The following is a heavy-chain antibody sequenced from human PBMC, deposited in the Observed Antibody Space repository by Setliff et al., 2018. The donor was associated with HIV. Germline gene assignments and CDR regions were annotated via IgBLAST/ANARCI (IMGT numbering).Heavy chain of an antibody. CDR3: ASPWLPIAAAGTGLSFDY. V-gene: IGHV4-39*07. CDR1: GGSISGSNYY. CDR2: IYYSGST. Sequence: PSETLSLTCTVSGGSISGSNYYWGWIRQPPGKGLEWVGSIYYSGSTYYSPSLKSRFTISRDNSKNTLYLQMNSLRAEDTAVYYCASPWLPIAAAGTGLSFDYWGQGTLVTVSS. J-gene: IGHJ4*02. D-gene: IGHD6-13*01.